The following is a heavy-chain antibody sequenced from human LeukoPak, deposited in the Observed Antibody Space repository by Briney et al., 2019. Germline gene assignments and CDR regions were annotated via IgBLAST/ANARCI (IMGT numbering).Heavy chain of an antibody. J-gene: IGHJ5*02. CDR1: GYTFTSYF. CDR2: INPSGGST. V-gene: IGHV1-46*01. Sequence: GASVRDSCKASGYTFTSYFMHWARQAPGQGLEGMGIINPSGGSTSYAQKFQGRVTMTRDMSTSTVYMELSSLRSEDTAVYYCAREGVADSYDSSAYGNWFDPWGQGTLVTVSS. D-gene: IGHD3-22*01. CDR3: AREGVADSYDSSAYGNWFDP.